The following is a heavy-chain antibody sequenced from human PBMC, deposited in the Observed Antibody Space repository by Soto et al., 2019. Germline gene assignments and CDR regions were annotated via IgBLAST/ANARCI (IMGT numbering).Heavy chain of an antibody. CDR2: ISAYNGNT. V-gene: IGHV1-18*01. J-gene: IGHJ6*02. D-gene: IGHD6-19*01. CDR1: GYALTSYG. CDR3: ARDPIAVARTLGKTYYYGMDV. Sequence: ASVKVSFKASGYALTSYGIRWVRQAPGQGREWMGCISAYNGNTNYAQKLQGRVTMTPDTSSSSAYMELRSLRPDDTAVYYCARDPIAVARTLGKTYYYGMDVWGHGTTVTVSS.